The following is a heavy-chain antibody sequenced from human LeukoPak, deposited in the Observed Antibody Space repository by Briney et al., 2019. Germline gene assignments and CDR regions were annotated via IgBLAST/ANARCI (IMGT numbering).Heavy chain of an antibody. CDR2: ISGSGGST. D-gene: IGHD3-22*01. CDR3: ARNYYDTNSGGYRNYFDC. CDR1: GFTFSSYA. V-gene: IGHV3-23*01. J-gene: IGHJ4*02. Sequence: PGGSLRLSCAASGFTFSSYAMSWVRQAPGKGLEWVSAISGSGGSTYYADSVKGRFTISRDNSKNTLYLQMNSLRAEDTAVYYCARNYYDTNSGGYRNYFDCWGQGTLVTVSS.